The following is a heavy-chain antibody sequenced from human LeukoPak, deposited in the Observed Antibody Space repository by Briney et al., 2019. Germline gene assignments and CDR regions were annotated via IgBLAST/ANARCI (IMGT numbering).Heavy chain of an antibody. CDR3: ARDDSIEQWLVPFDY. Sequence: ASVKVSCKASGYTFTGHYMHWVRQAPGQGLEWMGWINPNSGGTNYAQKFQGRVTMTRDTSISTAYMELSRLRSDDTAVYYCARDDSIEQWLVPFDYWGQGTLVTVSS. V-gene: IGHV1-2*02. CDR1: GYTFTGHY. J-gene: IGHJ4*02. CDR2: INPNSGGT. D-gene: IGHD6-19*01.